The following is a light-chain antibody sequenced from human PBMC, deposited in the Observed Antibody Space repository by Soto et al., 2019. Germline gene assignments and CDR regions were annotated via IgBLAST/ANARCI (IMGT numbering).Light chain of an antibody. Sequence: EIVLTQSPGTLSLSPGERATLSCRASQSVSGTDLAWYQQKPGQAPRLLLYDVSIRATGVPDRFSGSGSGTDFTLTISRLEPEDFGVYYCQQYGGSPEVTFGGGTRVEIK. CDR1: QSVSGTD. CDR3: QQYGGSPEVT. J-gene: IGKJ4*01. CDR2: DVS. V-gene: IGKV3-20*01.